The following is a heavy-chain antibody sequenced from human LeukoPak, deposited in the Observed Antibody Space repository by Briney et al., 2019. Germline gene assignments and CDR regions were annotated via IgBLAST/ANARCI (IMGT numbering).Heavy chain of an antibody. V-gene: IGHV3-7*01. CDR1: GFTFSSYW. J-gene: IGHJ6*03. Sequence: GGSLRLSCAASGFTFSSYWMSWVRQAPGKGLEWVANIKQDGSEKYYVDSVKGRFTISRDNAKNSLYLQMNSLRAEDTAVYYCARDGIFDRSSWYSAYYYYYYMDVWGKGTTVTVSS. CDR3: ARDGIFDRSSWYSAYYYYYYMDV. D-gene: IGHD6-13*01. CDR2: IKQDGSEK.